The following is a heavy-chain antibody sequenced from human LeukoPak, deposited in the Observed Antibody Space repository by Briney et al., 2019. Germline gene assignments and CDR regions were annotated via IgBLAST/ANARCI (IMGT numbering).Heavy chain of an antibody. CDR3: ARDVRGCGGDFDDCEYYYNGMDV. D-gene: IGHD2-21*02. CDR2: IYYSGST. Sequence: SETLSLTCTVSGGSISSYYWSWIRQPPWKGLEWIGYIYYSGSTNYNPSLKSRVTISVDTSKNQFSLKLSSVTAADTAIYYCARDVRGCGGDFDDCEYYYNGMDVWGQGTTVTVSS. V-gene: IGHV4-59*12. J-gene: IGHJ6*02. CDR1: GGSISSYY.